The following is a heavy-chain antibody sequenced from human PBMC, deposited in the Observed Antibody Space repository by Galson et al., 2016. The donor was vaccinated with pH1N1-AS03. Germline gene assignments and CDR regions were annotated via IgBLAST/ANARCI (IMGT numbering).Heavy chain of an antibody. CDR2: IHRSGDT. V-gene: IGHV4-61*02. J-gene: IGHJ4*02. Sequence: TLSLTCSVSGGSITSGHYYWTWIRQPAGEGLEWIGRIHRSGDTRYNPSLKSRVTISLDTSKNQFSLKLTSVTAADTAVYYCATGDFSTSAHFDYWGQGTLVTVSS. CDR1: GGSITSGHYY. D-gene: IGHD6-6*01. CDR3: ATGDFSTSAHFDY.